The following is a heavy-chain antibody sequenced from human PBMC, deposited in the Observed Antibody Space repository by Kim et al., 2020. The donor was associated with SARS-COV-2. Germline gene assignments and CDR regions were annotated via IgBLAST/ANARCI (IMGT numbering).Heavy chain of an antibody. D-gene: IGHD2-2*02. V-gene: IGHV3-74*01. CDR1: GFTFSSYW. J-gene: IGHJ6*03. CDR2: INSDGSST. CDR3: ARNKPVYCSSTSCYTYYYMDV. Sequence: GGSLRLSCAASGFTFSSYWMHWVRQAPGKGLVWVSRINSDGSSTSYADSVKGRFTISRDNAKNTLYLQMNSLRAEDTAVYYCARNKPVYCSSTSCYTYYYMDVGGKGATVTVSS.